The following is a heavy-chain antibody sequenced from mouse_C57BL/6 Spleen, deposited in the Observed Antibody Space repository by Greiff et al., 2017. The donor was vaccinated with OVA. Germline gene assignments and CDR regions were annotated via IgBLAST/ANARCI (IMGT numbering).Heavy chain of an antibody. D-gene: IGHD4-1*02. Sequence: QVQLKQPGAELVKPGASVKLSCKASGYTFTSYWMHWVKQRPGQGLEWIGMIHPNRGSTNYNEKFKSKATLTVDKSSSTAYMQLSSLTSEDSAVYYCARWPTGTFDYWGQGTTLTVSS. J-gene: IGHJ2*01. CDR2: IHPNRGST. CDR1: GYTFTSYW. CDR3: ARWPTGTFDY. V-gene: IGHV1-64*01.